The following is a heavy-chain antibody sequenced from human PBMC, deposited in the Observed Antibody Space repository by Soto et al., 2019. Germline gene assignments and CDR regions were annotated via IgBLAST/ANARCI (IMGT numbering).Heavy chain of an antibody. Sequence: ASVKVSCKASGYTFTSFPIPWVRQARGQMLECLGLIHAGNWDTKYSHKFEGRLTVTRDKSESTAYMEMMRLRSEDMAVYYCTRAPRGENWGKGTMLTVSS. CDR3: TRAPRGEN. V-gene: IGHV1-3*01. J-gene: IGHJ1*01. D-gene: IGHD2-21*01. CDR2: IHAGNWDT. CDR1: GYTFTSFP.